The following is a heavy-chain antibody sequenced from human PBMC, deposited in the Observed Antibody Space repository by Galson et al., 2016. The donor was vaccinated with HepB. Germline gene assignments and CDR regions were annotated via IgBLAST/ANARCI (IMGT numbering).Heavy chain of an antibody. CDR3: ARRDYYYYGMDV. V-gene: IGHV3-21*06. Sequence: SLRLSCAASGFSFSKYTMNWVRQAPGKGLEWVSSISTSSSYIFYADSLKGRFTISRDNAKNSLYLQMTSLRAEDTAVYYCARRDYYYYGMDVWGQGTTVFVSS. J-gene: IGHJ6*02. CDR2: ISTSSSYI. CDR1: GFSFSKYT.